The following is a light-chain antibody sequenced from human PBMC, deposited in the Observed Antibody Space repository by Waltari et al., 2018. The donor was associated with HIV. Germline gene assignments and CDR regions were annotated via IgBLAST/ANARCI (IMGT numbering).Light chain of an antibody. CDR3: GTWDSSLSAVV. Sequence: QSVLTQPPSVSAAPGQKVTISCSGSSSNIGNNYVSWYQLSPGTAPKLLIYDNNKRPSGIPDRFSGSKSGTSATLGITGLQTGDEADYYCGTWDSSLSAVVFGTGTKVTVL. CDR1: SSNIGNNY. J-gene: IGLJ1*01. V-gene: IGLV1-51*01. CDR2: DNN.